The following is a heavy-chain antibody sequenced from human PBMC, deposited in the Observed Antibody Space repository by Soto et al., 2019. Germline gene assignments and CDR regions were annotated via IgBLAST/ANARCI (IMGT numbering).Heavy chain of an antibody. Sequence: GGSLRLSCAASGSTFSNYGMHWVRQAPGKGLEWVAVVWYDGTTKFYPDSVKGRFTISRDNSTSTVSMELSSLRSEDTALYYCTRGGAIVVVTAPFDLWGQGTLVTVSS. CDR3: TRGGAIVVVTAPFDL. CDR1: GSTFSNYG. CDR2: VWYDGTTK. V-gene: IGHV3-33*01. D-gene: IGHD2-21*02. J-gene: IGHJ5*02.